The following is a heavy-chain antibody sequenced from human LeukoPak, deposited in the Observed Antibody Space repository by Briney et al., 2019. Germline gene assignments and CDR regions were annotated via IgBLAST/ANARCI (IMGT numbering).Heavy chain of an antibody. CDR3: ARAAGSGSDY. CDR2: IIPILGIA. Sequence: SSLKGSCKASRGTFSSYAIRCVRQAPGQGVEWMGKIIPILGIANSAQKFQGRVTITADKYTSTAYMELSSLRSEGTALYYCARAAGSGSDYWGQGTLVTVSS. J-gene: IGHJ4*02. V-gene: IGHV1-69*04. CDR1: RGTFSSYA. D-gene: IGHD3-10*01.